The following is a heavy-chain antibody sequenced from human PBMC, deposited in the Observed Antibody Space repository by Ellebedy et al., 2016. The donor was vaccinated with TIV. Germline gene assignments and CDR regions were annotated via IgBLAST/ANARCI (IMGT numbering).Heavy chain of an antibody. Sequence: SETLSLXCAVSGGSISSSNWWSWVRQPPGKGLEWIGEIYHSGSTNYNPSLKSRVTISVDKSKNQFSLKLSSVTAADTAVYYCASEQWPGAEKFDYWGQGTLVTVSS. CDR1: GGSISSSNW. CDR3: ASEQWPGAEKFDY. D-gene: IGHD6-19*01. CDR2: IYHSGST. V-gene: IGHV4-4*02. J-gene: IGHJ4*02.